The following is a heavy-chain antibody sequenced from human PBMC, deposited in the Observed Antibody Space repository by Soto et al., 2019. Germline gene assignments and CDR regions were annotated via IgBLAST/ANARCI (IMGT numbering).Heavy chain of an antibody. Sequence: PGGSLRLSCAASGFTFSSYGMHWVRQAPGKGLEWVAVISYDGSNKYYADSVKGRFTISRDNSKNTLYLQMNSLRAEDTAVYYWAKCPGVGATTFYYYGMDVWGQGTTVTVSS. J-gene: IGHJ6*02. CDR1: GFTFSSYG. CDR2: ISYDGSNK. CDR3: AKCPGVGATTFYYYGMDV. V-gene: IGHV3-30*18. D-gene: IGHD1-26*01.